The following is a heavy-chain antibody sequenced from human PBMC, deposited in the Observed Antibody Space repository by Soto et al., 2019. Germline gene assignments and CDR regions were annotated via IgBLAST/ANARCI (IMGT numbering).Heavy chain of an antibody. V-gene: IGHV3-23*01. Sequence: SGGSLRLSCAASGFTFISYAMSWVRQAPGKGLEWVSAISGSGGSTYYADSVRGRFTISRDNSKNTLYLQMNSLRAEDTAVYYCAKAGEYSGYDYWGDVYYLYYYMDVWGKGTAVTGS. D-gene: IGHD5-12*01. CDR3: AKAGEYSGYDYWGDVYYLYYYMDV. CDR2: ISGSGGST. CDR1: GFTFISYA. J-gene: IGHJ6*03.